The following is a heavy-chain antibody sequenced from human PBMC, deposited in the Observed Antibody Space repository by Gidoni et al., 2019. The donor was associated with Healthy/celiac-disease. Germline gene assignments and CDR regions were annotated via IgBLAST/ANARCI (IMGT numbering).Heavy chain of an antibody. CDR1: GFTFDDYT. Sequence: SLRLSCAASGFTFDDYTMHWVRQAPGKGLEWVSLISWDGGSTYYADSVKGRFTISRDNSKNSLYLQMNSLRTEDTALYYCAKDIHLYDFWSGLSFDYWGQGTLVTVSS. V-gene: IGHV3-43*01. J-gene: IGHJ4*02. D-gene: IGHD3-3*01. CDR2: ISWDGGST. CDR3: AKDIHLYDFWSGLSFDY.